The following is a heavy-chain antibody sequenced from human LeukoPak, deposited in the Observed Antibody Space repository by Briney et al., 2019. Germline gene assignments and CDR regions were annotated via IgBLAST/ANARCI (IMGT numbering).Heavy chain of an antibody. J-gene: IGHJ4*02. CDR2: ISWNSGTI. CDR1: GFTFDDYG. CDR3: AKAGYCSSTSCYFDY. V-gene: IGHV3-9*01. D-gene: IGHD2-2*01. Sequence: LRLSCAASGFTFDDYGMHWVRQAPGKGLEWVSGISWNSGTIGYAGSVKGLFTISRDNAKNSLYLQMNSLRTEDTALYYCAKAGYCSSTSCYFDYWGQGTLVTVSS.